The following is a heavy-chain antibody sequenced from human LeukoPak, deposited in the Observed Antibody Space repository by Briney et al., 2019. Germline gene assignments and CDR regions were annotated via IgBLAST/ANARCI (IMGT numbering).Heavy chain of an antibody. CDR3: AKDIGSRGYYSDAFDI. J-gene: IGHJ3*02. D-gene: IGHD3-22*01. CDR1: GFTFSRYG. Sequence: GGSLRLSCAASGFTFSRYGMHWVRQAPGKGLEWVAVIWYDGSNKYYADSVKGRFTISRDNSRNTLNLQMNSLRAEDTAVYYCAKDIGSRGYYSDAFDIWGQGTMVTVSS. V-gene: IGHV3-33*06. CDR2: IWYDGSNK.